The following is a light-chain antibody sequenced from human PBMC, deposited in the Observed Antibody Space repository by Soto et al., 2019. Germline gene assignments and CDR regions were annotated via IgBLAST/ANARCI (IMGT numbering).Light chain of an antibody. V-gene: IGKV4-1*01. CDR1: QSVLYSSNNKNY. CDR2: WAS. Sequence: DIVMTQSPDSLAVSLGERATINCKSSQSVLYSSNNKNYLAWYQQKPGQPPELLIYWASTRESGVPDRFSGSGSGTDFTLTIGSLQAEDVAVYYCQQYYSTPRTFGQGTKVEIK. J-gene: IGKJ1*01. CDR3: QQYYSTPRT.